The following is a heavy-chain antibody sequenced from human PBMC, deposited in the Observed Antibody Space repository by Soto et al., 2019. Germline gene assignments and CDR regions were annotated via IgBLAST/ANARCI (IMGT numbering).Heavy chain of an antibody. V-gene: IGHV1-69*06. CDR2: IIPIFGTA. Sequence: SVKVSCKVSGGTFSSYAISWVRQAPGQGLEWMGGIIPIFGTANYAQKFQGRVTITADKSTSTAYMELSSLRSEDTAVYYCARVAGPYYYYGMDVWGQGTTVTVSS. D-gene: IGHD6-19*01. CDR3: ARVAGPYYYYGMDV. CDR1: GGTFSSYA. J-gene: IGHJ6*02.